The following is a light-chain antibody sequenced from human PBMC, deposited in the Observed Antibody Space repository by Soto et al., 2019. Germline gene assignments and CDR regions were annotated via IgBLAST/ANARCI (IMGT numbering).Light chain of an antibody. CDR1: QSVSSN. V-gene: IGKV3-15*01. J-gene: IGKJ3*01. Sequence: EIVMTQSPATLSVSPGERATLSCRASQSVSSNLAWYQQKPGQAPSLLIYGASTRATGTPARFSGSGSGTDFTLTISRLEPEDFAVYYCQQYGSSPTFGPGTKVDIK. CDR2: GAS. CDR3: QQYGSSPT.